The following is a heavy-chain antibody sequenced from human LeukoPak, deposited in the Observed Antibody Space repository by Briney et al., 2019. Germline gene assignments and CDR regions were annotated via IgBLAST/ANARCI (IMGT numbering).Heavy chain of an antibody. J-gene: IGHJ4*02. Sequence: GSLRLSCAASGFTFSSYEMNWVRQAPGKGLEWIGEINHSGSTNYNPSLKSRVTISVDTSKNQFSLKLSSVTAADTAVYYCARHSSWELLFDYWGQGTLVTVSS. D-gene: IGHD1-26*01. CDR1: GFTFSSYE. V-gene: IGHV4-34*01. CDR2: INHSGST. CDR3: ARHSSWELLFDY.